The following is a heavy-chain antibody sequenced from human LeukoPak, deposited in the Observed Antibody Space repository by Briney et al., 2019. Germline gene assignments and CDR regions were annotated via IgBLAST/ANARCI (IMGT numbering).Heavy chain of an antibody. CDR3: ARVAGGGWTTVLYFDY. D-gene: IGHD4-17*01. CDR2: ISSSSSYI. Sequence: GGSLRLSCAASGFTFSSYSMNWVRQAPGKGLEWVSSISSSSSYIYYADSVKGRFTISRDNAKNSLYLQMNSLRAEDTAVYYCARVAGGGWTTVLYFDYWGQGTLVTVSS. CDR1: GFTFSSYS. V-gene: IGHV3-21*01. J-gene: IGHJ4*02.